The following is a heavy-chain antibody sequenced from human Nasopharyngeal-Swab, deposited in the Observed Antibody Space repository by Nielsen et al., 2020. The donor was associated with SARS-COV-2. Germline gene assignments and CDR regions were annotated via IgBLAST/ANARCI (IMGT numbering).Heavy chain of an antibody. V-gene: IGHV4-59*01. J-gene: IGHJ4*02. CDR2: IYHTGIT. D-gene: IGHD6-19*01. CDR3: ARSSGWYLDN. Sequence: SETLSLTCSVSGGSISSSYWNWIRLPPGKGLEWIGHIYHTGITNYNPSLKSRVTMSVDTSKNQFSLRLSSVTTADTAVYYCARSSGWYLDNWGQGTLVTVSS. CDR1: GGSISSSY.